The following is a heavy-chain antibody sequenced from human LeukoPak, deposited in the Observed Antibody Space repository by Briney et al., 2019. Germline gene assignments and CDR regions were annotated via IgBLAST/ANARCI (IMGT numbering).Heavy chain of an antibody. V-gene: IGHV3-15*01. CDR2: IKRKTDGGTT. D-gene: IGHD2-15*01. Sequence: GSLRLSCAASGFTFSNAWMSWVRQAPGKGLDWVGRIKRKTDGGTTDYAAPVKGRFTISRDDSKNTLYLQMNSLKTEDTAVYYCTTVSVVVITATRGGYWGQGTLVTVSS. J-gene: IGHJ4*02. CDR3: TTVSVVVITATRGGY. CDR1: GFTFSNAW.